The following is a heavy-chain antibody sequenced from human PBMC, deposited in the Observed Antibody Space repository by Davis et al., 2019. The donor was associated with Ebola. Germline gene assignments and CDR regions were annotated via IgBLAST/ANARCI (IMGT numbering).Heavy chain of an antibody. D-gene: IGHD2/OR15-2a*01. V-gene: IGHV3-53*01. Sequence: PGGSLRLSCAASGFAVSNNYMSWVRQAPGKGLEWVSIIYSGGSTSFADSVKGRFTISRDNSKNMLYLQMSSLRAEDTAVYYCARSNRWRNYYYYYYMDVWGKGTTVTVSS. CDR3: ARSNRWRNYYYYYYMDV. J-gene: IGHJ6*03. CDR2: IYSGGST. CDR1: GFAVSNNY.